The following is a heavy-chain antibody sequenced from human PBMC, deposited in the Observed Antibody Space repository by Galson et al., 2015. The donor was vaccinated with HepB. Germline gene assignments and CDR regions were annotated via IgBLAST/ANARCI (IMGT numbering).Heavy chain of an antibody. Sequence: CAISGDSVSSNSAAWNWIRQSPSRGLEWLGRTYYRSKWYNDYAVSVKSRITINPDTSKNQFSLQLNSVTPEDTAVYYCARSRYYDSSGYQDYYYYGMDVWGQGTTVTVSS. CDR1: GDSVSSNSAA. V-gene: IGHV6-1*01. J-gene: IGHJ6*02. CDR3: ARSRYYDSSGYQDYYYYGMDV. D-gene: IGHD3-22*01. CDR2: TYYRSKWYN.